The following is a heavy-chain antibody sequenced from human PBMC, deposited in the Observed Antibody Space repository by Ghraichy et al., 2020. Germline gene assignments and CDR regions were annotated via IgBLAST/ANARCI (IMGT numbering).Heavy chain of an antibody. V-gene: IGHV4-34*01. CDR1: GGSFSGYY. J-gene: IGHJ3*02. CDR2: INHSGST. CDR3: ARAPSQLAFDI. Sequence: SETLSLTCAVYGGSFSGYYWSWIRQPPGKGLEWIGEINHSGSTNYNPSLKSRVTISVDTSKNQFSLKLSSVTAADTAVYYCARAPSQLAFDIWGQGTMVTVSS.